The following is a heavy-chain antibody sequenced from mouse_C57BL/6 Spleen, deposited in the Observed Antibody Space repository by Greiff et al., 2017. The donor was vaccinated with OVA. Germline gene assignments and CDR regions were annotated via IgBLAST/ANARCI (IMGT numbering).Heavy chain of an antibody. CDR3: ARRDYYGSSYTDYFDY. J-gene: IGHJ2*01. V-gene: IGHV1-26*01. CDR1: GYTFTDYY. D-gene: IGHD1-1*01. Sequence: VQLQQSGPELVKPGASVKISCKASGYTFTDYYMNWVKQSHGKSLEWIGDINPNNGGTSYNQKFKGKATLTVDKSSSTAYMELRSLTSEDSAVYYCARRDYYGSSYTDYFDYWGQGTTLTVSS. CDR2: INPNNGGT.